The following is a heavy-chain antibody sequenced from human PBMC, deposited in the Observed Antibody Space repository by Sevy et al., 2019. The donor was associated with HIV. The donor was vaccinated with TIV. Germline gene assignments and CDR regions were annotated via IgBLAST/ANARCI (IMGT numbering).Heavy chain of an antibody. Sequence: GGSLRLSCAASGFTFSSYAMHWVRQAPGKGLEWVAVISYDGSNKYYADSVNGRFTISRDNSKNTLYLQMISLRAEDTAVYYCARVPWGYYDYVWGSYRHPSGDYWGQGTLVTVSS. CDR3: ARVPWGYYDYVWGSYRHPSGDY. D-gene: IGHD3-16*02. J-gene: IGHJ4*02. CDR1: GFTFSSYA. V-gene: IGHV3-30-3*01. CDR2: ISYDGSNK.